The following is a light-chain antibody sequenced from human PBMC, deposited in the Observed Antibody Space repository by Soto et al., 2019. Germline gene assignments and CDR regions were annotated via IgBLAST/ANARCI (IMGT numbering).Light chain of an antibody. CDR2: EVN. J-gene: IGLJ1*01. CDR1: SSDVGSYNR. CDR3: TSYTTSSTYV. V-gene: IGLV2-14*01. Sequence: SALTQPASVSGSPGQSITISCTGTSSDVGSYNRVSWYQQPPGTAPKLMIYEVNKRPSGVSNRFSGSKSGNTASLTISGLQAEDEADYYCTSYTTSSTYVFGTGTKVTV.